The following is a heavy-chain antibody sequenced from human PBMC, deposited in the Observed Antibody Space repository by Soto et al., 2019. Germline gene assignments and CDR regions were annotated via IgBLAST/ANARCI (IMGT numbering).Heavy chain of an antibody. D-gene: IGHD6-13*01. CDR1: GYTFTSYY. Sequence: QVQLVQSGAEVKKPGASVKVSCKASGYTFTSYYMHWVRQAPGQGLEWMGIINPSGGSTSYEQKFQGRVTMTRDTSPSTVYMELSSLRSEDTAVYYCARGGGVTIAAAGWFDPWGQGTLVTVSS. J-gene: IGHJ5*02. CDR3: ARGGGVTIAAAGWFDP. V-gene: IGHV1-46*01. CDR2: INPSGGST.